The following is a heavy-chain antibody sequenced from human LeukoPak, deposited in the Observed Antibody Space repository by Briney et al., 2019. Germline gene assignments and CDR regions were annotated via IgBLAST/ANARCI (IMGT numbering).Heavy chain of an antibody. CDR3: ARDGGDCAGDSCYVDY. CDR2: IKWNGGSK. J-gene: IGHJ4*02. V-gene: IGHV3-20*01. CDR1: GFTFYDYA. D-gene: IGHD2-21*01. Sequence: GGSLRLSCAASGFTFYDYATSGVRHAPEKGLEWGSGIKWNGGSKGYAESVNGRFTISRDNAKNSLYLQMNSLRAEDTALYHCARDGGDCAGDSCYVDYWGQGTLVTVSS.